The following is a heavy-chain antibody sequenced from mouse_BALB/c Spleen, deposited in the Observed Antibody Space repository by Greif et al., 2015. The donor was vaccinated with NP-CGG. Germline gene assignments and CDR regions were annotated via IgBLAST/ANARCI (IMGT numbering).Heavy chain of an antibody. CDR2: INPSNGRT. CDR3: ARYYYAMDY. J-gene: IGHJ4*01. CDR1: GYTFTSYW. Sequence: QVQLQQPGAELVKPGASVKLSCKASGYTFTSYWMHWVKQRPGQGLEWIGEINPSNGRTNYNEKFKSKATLTVDKSSSTAYMQLSGLTSEDSAVYYCARYYYAMDYWGQGTSVTVSS. V-gene: IGHV1S81*02.